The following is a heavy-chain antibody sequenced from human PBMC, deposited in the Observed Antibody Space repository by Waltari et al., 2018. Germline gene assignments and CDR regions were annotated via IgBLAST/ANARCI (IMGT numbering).Heavy chain of an antibody. CDR3: AKDSYSSGWFGAFDI. Sequence: EVQLVESGGGLVQPGRSLRLSCAASGFTFDDYAMHWVRTAPGKGLEWVSGISWNSGSIGYADSVKGRFTISRDNAKNSLYLQMNSLRAEDTALYYCAKDSYSSGWFGAFDIWGQGTVVTVSS. V-gene: IGHV3-9*01. J-gene: IGHJ3*02. D-gene: IGHD6-19*01. CDR1: GFTFDDYA. CDR2: ISWNSGSI.